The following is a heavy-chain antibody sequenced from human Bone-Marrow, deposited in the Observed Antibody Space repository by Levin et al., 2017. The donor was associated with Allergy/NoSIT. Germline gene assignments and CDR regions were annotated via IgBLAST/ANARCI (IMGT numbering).Heavy chain of an antibody. J-gene: IGHJ6*03. CDR1: GGSSSGFY. Sequence: PSETLSLTCAVYGGSSSGFYWSWIRQPPGKGLEWIGEISHSGITYYNPSLKGRVTIFGDTSKSQFSLRLNSVTAADTAVYFCARVYVGGDHRYPYSYMDVWGKGTTVTVSS. V-gene: IGHV4-34*01. D-gene: IGHD3-16*02. CDR2: ISHSGIT. CDR3: ARVYVGGDHRYPYSYMDV.